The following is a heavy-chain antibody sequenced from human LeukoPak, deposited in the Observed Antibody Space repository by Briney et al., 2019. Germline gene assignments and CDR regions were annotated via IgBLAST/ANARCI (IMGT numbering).Heavy chain of an antibody. V-gene: IGHV3-48*03. D-gene: IGHD6-13*01. Sequence: GGSLRLSCVASGFTFDNYEMNWLRQSPGKGPEWLAHITSSGGTIYYADSVEGRFIISRDNAKNSLYLQMNSLRAEDTAVYYCASGIAAADPYYFDYWGQGTLVTVSS. J-gene: IGHJ4*02. CDR3: ASGIAAADPYYFDY. CDR1: GFTFDNYE. CDR2: ITSSGGTI.